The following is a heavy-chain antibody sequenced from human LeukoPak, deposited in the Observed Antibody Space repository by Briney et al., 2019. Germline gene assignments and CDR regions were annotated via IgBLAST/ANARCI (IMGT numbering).Heavy chain of an antibody. CDR2: IKSKTDGGTT. Sequence: GGSLRLSCAASRLTFSNAWMSWVRQAPGKGLEWGGRIKSKTDGGTTDYAAPVKGRFTISRDDSKNTLYLQMNSLKTEDTAVYYCTTDLDSSGWGSRGQGTLVTVSS. CDR1: RLTFSNAW. V-gene: IGHV3-15*01. J-gene: IGHJ4*02. CDR3: TTDLDSSGWGS. D-gene: IGHD6-25*01.